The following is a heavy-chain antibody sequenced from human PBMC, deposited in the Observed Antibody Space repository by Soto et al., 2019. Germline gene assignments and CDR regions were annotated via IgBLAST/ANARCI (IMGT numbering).Heavy chain of an antibody. CDR1: GFTFSTYT. CDR3: ARVSGGDYIYYYYYYMDV. Sequence: GGSLRLSCAASGFTFSTYTMNWVRQAPGKGLEWVSSISSNNNYIYYADSVKGRFTVSRDNAKNSLSLQMNSLRADDTAVYYCARVSGGDYIYYYYYYMDVWGKGTTVTVSS. CDR2: ISSNNNYI. V-gene: IGHV3-21*01. J-gene: IGHJ6*03. D-gene: IGHD4-17*01.